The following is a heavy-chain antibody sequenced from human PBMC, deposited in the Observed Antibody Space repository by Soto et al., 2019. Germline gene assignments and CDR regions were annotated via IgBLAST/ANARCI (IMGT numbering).Heavy chain of an antibody. J-gene: IGHJ4*02. Sequence: QVQLVQSGAEVKKPGASVKVSCKASGYTFTSYGITWVRQAPGQGLEWMGWISAYNGNTNYAQKLQGRVTMTTDTSTSTAYMELRSLRSDDTAVYYCARVVLGYCTNGVCYKLWRVVDYWGQGTLVTVSS. CDR1: GYTFTSYG. D-gene: IGHD2-8*01. CDR3: ARVVLGYCTNGVCYKLWRVVDY. CDR2: ISAYNGNT. V-gene: IGHV1-18*01.